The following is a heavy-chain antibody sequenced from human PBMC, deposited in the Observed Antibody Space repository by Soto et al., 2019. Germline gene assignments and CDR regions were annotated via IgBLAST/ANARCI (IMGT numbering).Heavy chain of an antibody. CDR1: GGSISSSRSY. CDR3: ARVEEGITIFGVAPHFDY. Sequence: SETLSLTCNVSGGSISSSRSYWAWIRQPPGKGLEWIGYIFYSGSTNYNPSLESRVTISVDTSKNQFSLKLSSVTAADTAVYYCARVEEGITIFGVAPHFDYWGQGTLVTVSS. V-gene: IGHV4-61*05. J-gene: IGHJ4*02. D-gene: IGHD3-3*01. CDR2: IFYSGST.